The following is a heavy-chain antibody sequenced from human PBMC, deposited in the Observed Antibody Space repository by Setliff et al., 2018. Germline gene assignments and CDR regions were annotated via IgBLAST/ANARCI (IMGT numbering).Heavy chain of an antibody. J-gene: IGHJ4*02. V-gene: IGHV6-1*01. D-gene: IGHD2-21*02. CDR3: ARASKGLYCGSDCFYTFDS. CDR1: GDSVSTNGVA. CDR2: TFHLSTWNH. Sequence: SQTLSLTCAISGDSVSTNGVAWNWIRQSPSRGLEWLGRTFHLSTWNHQYALSVKNRFSVSRDNGKNSLYLQMNSLRAEDTAVYYCARASKGLYCGSDCFYTFDSWGPGTLVTVSS.